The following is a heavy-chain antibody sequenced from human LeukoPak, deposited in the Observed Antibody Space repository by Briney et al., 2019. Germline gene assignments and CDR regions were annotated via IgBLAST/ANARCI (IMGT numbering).Heavy chain of an antibody. CDR1: GGTFSSYA. V-gene: IGHV1-69*01. J-gene: IGHJ4*02. Sequence: GASVKVSCKASGGTFSSYAISWVRQAPGQGLEWMGGIIPSFGTANYAQKFQGRVTITADESTSTAYMELSSLRSEDTAVYYCARAGSQTAYSFDYWGQGTLVTVSS. CDR3: ARAGSQTAYSFDY. D-gene: IGHD1-26*01. CDR2: IIPSFGTA.